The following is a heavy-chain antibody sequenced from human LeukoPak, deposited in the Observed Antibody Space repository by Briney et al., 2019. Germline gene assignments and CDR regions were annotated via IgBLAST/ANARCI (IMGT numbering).Heavy chain of an antibody. V-gene: IGHV4-61*02. J-gene: IGHJ3*02. CDR1: GGSISSGRYY. CDR3: ARMPVPIHDAFDI. D-gene: IGHD2-2*01. CDR2: IYTSGST. Sequence: SETLSLTCTVAGGSISSGRYYWSWIREPAGKGLERIGRIYTSGSTNYNPSLKSRVTMSLDTSKNQFSLKMTSVTAADSAIYFCARMPVPIHDAFDIWGQGTAVMVSS.